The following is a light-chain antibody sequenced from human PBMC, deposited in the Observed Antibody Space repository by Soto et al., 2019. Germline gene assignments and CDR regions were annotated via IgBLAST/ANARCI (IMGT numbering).Light chain of an antibody. CDR3: LQYGKFPRT. Sequence: EIVLTQSPGTLSLSPGERATLSCRASQSIRSNYLAWYQQNAGQAPRLLIYGASSRATGIPDRFSGSGSGTDFTLTISRLEPGDFAVYYCLQYGKFPRTFGQGTKVDIK. J-gene: IGKJ1*01. CDR1: QSIRSNY. CDR2: GAS. V-gene: IGKV3-20*01.